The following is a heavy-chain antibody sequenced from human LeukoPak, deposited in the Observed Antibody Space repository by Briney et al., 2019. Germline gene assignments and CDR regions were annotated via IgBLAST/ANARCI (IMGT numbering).Heavy chain of an antibody. V-gene: IGHV4-59*08. D-gene: IGHD1-1*01. J-gene: IGHJ4*02. CDR3: VRHGTQKYVADY. CDR1: GGSISSYY. Sequence: SETLSLPCTVSGGSISSYYWSWIRQPPGKGLEWIGYVSYSGSTNYNPSLKSRVTISVDTSKNQFSLKLSSVTAPDTAVYYCVRHGTQKYVADYWGQGTLVTVSS. CDR2: VSYSGST.